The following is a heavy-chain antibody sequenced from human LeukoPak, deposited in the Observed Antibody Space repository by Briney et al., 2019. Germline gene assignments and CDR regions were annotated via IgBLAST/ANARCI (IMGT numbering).Heavy chain of an antibody. CDR2: ITPIVDIA. CDR3: ARVRVVVPAAPGLGAFDI. Sequence: SVEVSCKASGGSLSNYAFSWVRQAPGQGLEWMGRITPIVDIATYIQKFQGRVTITANKFTSTAYMELSSLTSEDTAVYYCARVRVVVPAAPGLGAFDIWGQGTMVTVSS. V-gene: IGHV1-69*04. J-gene: IGHJ3*02. CDR1: GGSLSNYA. D-gene: IGHD2-2*01.